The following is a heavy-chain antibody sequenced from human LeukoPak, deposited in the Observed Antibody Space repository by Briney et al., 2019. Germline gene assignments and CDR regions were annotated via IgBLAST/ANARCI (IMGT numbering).Heavy chain of an antibody. CDR1: GFTFSSYA. J-gene: IGHJ5*02. Sequence: GGSLRLSCAASGFTFSSYAMSWVRQAPGKGLEWVSVIYSGGSTYYADSVRGRFTISRDNSKNTLYLQMNSLRAEDTAVYYCTRGRSPNWFDPWGQGTLVTVSS. CDR2: IYSGGST. V-gene: IGHV3-66*01. CDR3: TRGRSPNWFDP.